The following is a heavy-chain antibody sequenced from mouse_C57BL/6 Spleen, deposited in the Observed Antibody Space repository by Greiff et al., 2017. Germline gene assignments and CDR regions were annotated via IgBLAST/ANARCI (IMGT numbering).Heavy chain of an antibody. CDR3: ARSHYSNDAMDD. D-gene: IGHD2-5*01. CDR2: IHPNSGST. J-gene: IGHJ4*01. V-gene: IGHV1-64*01. Sequence: VQLQQPGAELVKPGASVKLSCKASGYTFTSYWMHWVKQRPGQGLEWIGMIHPNSGSTNYNEKFKSKATLTVDKSSSTAYMQLSSLTSEDSAVYYCARSHYSNDAMDDWGQGTSVTVSS. CDR1: GYTFTSYW.